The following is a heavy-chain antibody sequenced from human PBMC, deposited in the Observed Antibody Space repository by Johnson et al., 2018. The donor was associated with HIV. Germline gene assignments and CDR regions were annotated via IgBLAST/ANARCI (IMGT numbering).Heavy chain of an antibody. J-gene: IGHJ3*02. D-gene: IGHD6-19*01. Sequence: QVQLVESGGGVVQPGRSLRLSCTSAFSFSGYAMHWVRQAPGKGLDWVSGISWNSGSIGYADSVTGRFTISRDNSKNTLYLQMNSLRAEDTAVYYCAKELGIPSGWYRGAFDIWGQGTMVTVSS. V-gene: IGHV3-NL1*01. CDR3: AKELGIPSGWYRGAFDI. CDR1: AFSFSGYA. CDR2: ISWNSGSI.